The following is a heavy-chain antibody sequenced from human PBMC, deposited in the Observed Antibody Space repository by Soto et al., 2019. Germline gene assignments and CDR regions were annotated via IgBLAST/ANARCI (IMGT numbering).Heavy chain of an antibody. V-gene: IGHV4-30-2*01. CDR2: IYHSGAT. J-gene: IGHJ4*01. Sequence: QVQLQESGSGLVKPSQTLVLTCTVSGDSISRDGYSWSWLRQPPGKGLEWIGYIYHSGATYYNPSLKSRVTTSVDKSKNQLSLRLASVTAADTAVYYCAREMSYYFASWGHGTLVTVSS. CDR1: GDSISRDGYS. CDR3: AREMSYYFAS.